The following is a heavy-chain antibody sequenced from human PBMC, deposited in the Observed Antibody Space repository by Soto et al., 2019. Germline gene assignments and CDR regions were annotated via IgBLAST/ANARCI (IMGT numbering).Heavy chain of an antibody. V-gene: IGHV1-18*01. Sequence: ASVKVTRKATGFTFRNYGLNWVRQAPGQGLEWMGWVSANNGHTNYAQNLQGRVSMTTDTSTSTAYMELRGLRFDDTAVYYCARDIETVTAKHFSYYYDMDVWGQGTTVTVSS. CDR2: VSANNGHT. J-gene: IGHJ6*02. CDR1: GFTFRNYG. D-gene: IGHD2-21*02. CDR3: ARDIETVTAKHFSYYYDMDV.